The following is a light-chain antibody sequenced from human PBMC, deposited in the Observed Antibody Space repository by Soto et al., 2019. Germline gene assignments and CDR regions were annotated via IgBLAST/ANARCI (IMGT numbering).Light chain of an antibody. V-gene: IGLV2-11*01. CDR3: CSYAGRNMVI. CDR1: SSDVGGYNS. Sequence: QSALTQPRSVSGSPGQSVAISCTGTSSDVGGYNSVSWYQQHPGRAPKLMIYDVSERPSGVPDRFYGSKSGYTASLTISGLQAEDESDYYCCSYAGRNMVIFGGGTKLTVL. CDR2: DVS. J-gene: IGLJ2*01.